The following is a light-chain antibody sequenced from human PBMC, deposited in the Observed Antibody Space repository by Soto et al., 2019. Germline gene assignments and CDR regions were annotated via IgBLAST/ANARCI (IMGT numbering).Light chain of an antibody. CDR3: CSHSASIHWV. V-gene: IGLV2-14*03. CDR1: SSDGGGYNF. Sequence: QSVLTQPASVSGSPGQSITISCTGTSSDGGGYNFVSWYQQHPGNAPKLIIHEVLNRPSGVSSRFSGSKSGNTASLTISGLQAEDDAVYYCCSHSASIHWVFGGGTKLTVL. J-gene: IGLJ3*02. CDR2: EVL.